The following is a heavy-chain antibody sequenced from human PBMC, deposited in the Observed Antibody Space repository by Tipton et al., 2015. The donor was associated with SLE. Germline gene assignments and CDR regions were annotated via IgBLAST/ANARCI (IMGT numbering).Heavy chain of an antibody. V-gene: IGHV3-33*01. Sequence: RSLRLSCAASGFTFSSYGMHWVRQAPGKGLEWVAFIRYDGSNKYYADSVKGRFTISRDNSKNTLYLQMNSLRAEDTAVYYCAREGGGYYYYYYMDVWGKGTTVTVSS. J-gene: IGHJ6*03. D-gene: IGHD3-16*01. CDR1: GFTFSSYG. CDR3: AREGGGYYYYYYMDV. CDR2: IRYDGSNK.